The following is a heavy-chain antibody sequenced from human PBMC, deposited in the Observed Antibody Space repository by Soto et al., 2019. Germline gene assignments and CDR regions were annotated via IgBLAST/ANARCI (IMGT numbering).Heavy chain of an antibody. CDR1: GGSISKSNYF. CDR2: ILYSGTT. CDR3: ARLGWGNGDSDY. Sequence: QLQLQESGPGLVKSSETLSLTCTVSGGSISKSNYFWGWIRHAPGKGLEWIASILYSGTTAYNSSLKSRVAISVDTSKNQFPLELNSVTAADTAVYFCARLGWGNGDSDYWGQGTLVTVSS. J-gene: IGHJ4*02. V-gene: IGHV4-39*01. D-gene: IGHD2-21*01.